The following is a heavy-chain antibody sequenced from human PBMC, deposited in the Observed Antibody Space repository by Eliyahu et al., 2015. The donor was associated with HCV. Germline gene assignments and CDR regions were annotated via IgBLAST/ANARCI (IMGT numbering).Heavy chain of an antibody. J-gene: IGHJ6*02. D-gene: IGHD3-3*01. Sequence: EVQLVESGGGVVQPGGSLRLSCAASGFTFDDYAMXWVRXAPGKGLGWVSLISGDGGSTYYADSVKGRFTISRDNSKNSLYLQMNSLRTEDTALYYCAKEDQITIFGVVIKTEYYYYGMDVWGQGTTVTVSS. V-gene: IGHV3-43*02. CDR1: GFTFDDYA. CDR2: ISGDGGST. CDR3: AKEDQITIFGVVIKTEYYYYGMDV.